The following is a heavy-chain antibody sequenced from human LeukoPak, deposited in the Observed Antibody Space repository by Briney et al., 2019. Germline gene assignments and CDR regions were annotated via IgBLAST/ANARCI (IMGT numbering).Heavy chain of an antibody. CDR2: IIPIFGTA. CDR1: GGTFSSYA. D-gene: IGHD6-19*01. J-gene: IGHJ2*01. CDR3: ARDAGHVAVAGRPNWYFGL. Sequence: ASVKVSCKASGGTFSSYAISWVRQAPGQGLEWMGGIIPIFGTANYAQKFQGRVTITADESTSTAYMELSSLRSEDTAVYYCARDAGHVAVAGRPNWYFGLWGRGTLVTVSS. V-gene: IGHV1-69*13.